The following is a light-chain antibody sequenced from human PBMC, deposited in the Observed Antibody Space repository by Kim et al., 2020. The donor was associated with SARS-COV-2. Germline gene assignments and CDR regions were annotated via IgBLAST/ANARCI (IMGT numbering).Light chain of an antibody. CDR2: GKN. CDR3: HSRDSSGNHLV. V-gene: IGLV3-19*01. CDR1: SLRTYY. J-gene: IGLJ3*02. Sequence: ALGQTVRIKCQGDSLRTYYASWYQQKPGQAPVLVIYGKNNRPSGIPDRFSGSSSGNTASLTITGTQAEDEADYYCHSRDSSGNHLVFGGGTQLTVL.